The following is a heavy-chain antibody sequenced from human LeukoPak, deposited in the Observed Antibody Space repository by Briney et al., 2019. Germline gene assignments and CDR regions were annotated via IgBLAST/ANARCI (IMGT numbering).Heavy chain of an antibody. CDR3: AIYDSSGYYNY. CDR1: GFTVSSND. Sequence: GGSLRLSCAASGFTVSSNDMSWVRQAPGKGLEWVSVIYSGGRTLYADSVKGRFTISRGNSKNTLYLQMNSLRAEDTAVYYCAIYDSSGYYNYWGQGTLVTVSS. CDR2: IYSGGRT. V-gene: IGHV3-53*01. J-gene: IGHJ4*02. D-gene: IGHD3-22*01.